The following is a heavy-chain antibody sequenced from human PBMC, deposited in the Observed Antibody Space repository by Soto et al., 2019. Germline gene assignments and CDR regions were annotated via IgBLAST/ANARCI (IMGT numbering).Heavy chain of an antibody. CDR2: FIPIFGTA. Sequence: SVKVSCKASGGTFSSYAISWVRQAPGQGLEWMGGFIPIFGTADYAQKFQGRVTITADESTSTAYMELSSLRSEDTAVYYCARSPGIAVADYWGQGTLVTVSS. J-gene: IGHJ4*02. D-gene: IGHD6-19*01. CDR1: GGTFSSYA. CDR3: ARSPGIAVADY. V-gene: IGHV1-69*13.